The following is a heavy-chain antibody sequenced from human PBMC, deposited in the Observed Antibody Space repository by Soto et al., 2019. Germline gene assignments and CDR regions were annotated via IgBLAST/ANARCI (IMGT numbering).Heavy chain of an antibody. D-gene: IGHD3-10*01. V-gene: IGHV1-18*01. Sequence: QVQLVQSGAEVKKPGASVKVSCKASGYTFTSYAFSWVRQAPGQGLEWMGWISAYNGNTNYAQELQGRVTMTTDTSTSTAYMELRSLSSDDTAVYYCATGWFGEFVYYFDYWGQGTLVTVSS. CDR1: GYTFTSYA. CDR3: ATGWFGEFVYYFDY. J-gene: IGHJ4*02. CDR2: ISAYNGNT.